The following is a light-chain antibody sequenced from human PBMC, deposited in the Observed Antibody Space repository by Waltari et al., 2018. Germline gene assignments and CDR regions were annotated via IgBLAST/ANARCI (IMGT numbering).Light chain of an antibody. CDR2: RDS. CDR3: ASWDDILIGRL. J-gene: IGLJ2*01. Sequence: QSVLTQPPSASAAPGQRVNISCSGSTSNIGNNFVYWYQQLPGTAPRLGIHRDSQRPSGIPGRFSGSKSGTSASLAISGLWSEDEADYYCASWDDILIGRLFGGGTKLTVL. V-gene: IGLV1-47*03. CDR1: TSNIGNNF.